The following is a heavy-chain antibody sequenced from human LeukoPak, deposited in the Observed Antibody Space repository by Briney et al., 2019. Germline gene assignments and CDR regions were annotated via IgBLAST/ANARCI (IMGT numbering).Heavy chain of an antibody. CDR3: ARGYCSGGSCYSARY. J-gene: IGHJ4*02. D-gene: IGHD2-15*01. V-gene: IGHV4-31*03. CDR1: GGSIISGSYY. Sequence: SETLSLTCTVSGGSIISGSYYWSWIRQHPGKGLEWIGYIYYSGSTNYNPSLKSRLTISADTSKNQFSLKLSSVTAADTAVYYCARGYCSGGSCYSARYWGQGTLVTVSS. CDR2: IYYSGST.